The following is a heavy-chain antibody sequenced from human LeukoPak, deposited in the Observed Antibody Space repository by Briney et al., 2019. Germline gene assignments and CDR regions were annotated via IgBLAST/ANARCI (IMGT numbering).Heavy chain of an antibody. V-gene: IGHV3-23*01. Sequence: PGGSLRLSCVANDGMSWYRQAPGKGLEWVSSITNSGGGTYYADSVTGRFTVSRDNSKSTVYLQMNSLRAEDTAVYYCATWTGITPYWGQGTLVTVSS. D-gene: IGHD1-20*01. J-gene: IGHJ4*02. CDR2: ITNSGGGT. CDR1: DG. CDR3: ATWTGITPY.